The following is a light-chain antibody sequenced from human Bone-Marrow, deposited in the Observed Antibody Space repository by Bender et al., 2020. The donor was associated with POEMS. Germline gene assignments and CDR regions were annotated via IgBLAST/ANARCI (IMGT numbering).Light chain of an antibody. CDR2: EVS. Sequence: QSALTQPASVSGSPGQSITISCTGSSSDIGTYNYVSWYQQHPGKAPKLILYEVSSRPSGVSNRFSGSKSGNTASLTVSGLQAEDEADYYCSSYAGSPSYVVFGGGTKLTVL. CDR3: SSYAGSPSYVV. CDR1: SSDIGTYNY. J-gene: IGLJ2*01. V-gene: IGLV2-14*01.